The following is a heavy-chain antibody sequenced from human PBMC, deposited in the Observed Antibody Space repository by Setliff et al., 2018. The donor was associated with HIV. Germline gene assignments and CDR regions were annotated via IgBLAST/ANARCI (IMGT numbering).Heavy chain of an antibody. J-gene: IGHJ4*02. V-gene: IGHV3-23*01. CDR1: GFTFSTYA. D-gene: IGHD3-22*01. CDR2: ISGSGGST. CDR3: AGSRGYFVKAD. Sequence: PGGSLRLSCAASGFTFSTYAMSWVRQAPGKGLEWVSGISGSGGSTYYAASVKGRFTLSRDDSENSLYLQMNSLRGEDTAVYYCAGSRGYFVKADWGQGTLVTVSS.